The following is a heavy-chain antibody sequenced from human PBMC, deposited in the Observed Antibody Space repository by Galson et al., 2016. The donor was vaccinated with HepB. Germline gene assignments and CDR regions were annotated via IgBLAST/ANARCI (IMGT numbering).Heavy chain of an antibody. CDR3: ARGLGRDGGFGP. CDR1: GGSISGYR. Sequence: SETLSLTCTVSGGSISGYRWSWIRQPPGKGLEWIAYIYSTGSTHYNPSLKSRVTISLDTSKNQVYLKLTSVTAADTAVYFCARGLGRDGGFGPWGLGTLVTVSS. D-gene: IGHD3-3*01. CDR2: IYSTGST. J-gene: IGHJ5*02. V-gene: IGHV4-59*01.